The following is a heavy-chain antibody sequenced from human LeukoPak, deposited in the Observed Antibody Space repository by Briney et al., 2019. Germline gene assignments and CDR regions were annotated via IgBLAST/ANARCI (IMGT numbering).Heavy chain of an antibody. Sequence: GASVKVSCKASGYTFTGYYMHWVRQAPGQGLERMGWINPNSGGTNYAQKFQGRVTMTRDTSISTAYMELSRLRSDDTAVYYCAREAARHIAAAGTWGQGTLVTVSS. CDR2: INPNSGGT. D-gene: IGHD6-13*01. J-gene: IGHJ5*02. CDR3: AREAARHIAAAGT. V-gene: IGHV1-2*02. CDR1: GYTFTGYY.